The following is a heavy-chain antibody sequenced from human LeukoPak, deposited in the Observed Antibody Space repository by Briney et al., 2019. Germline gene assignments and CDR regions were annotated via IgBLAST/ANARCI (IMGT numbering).Heavy chain of an antibody. CDR1: GYTFTSYG. V-gene: IGHV1-18*01. J-gene: IGHJ6*02. D-gene: IGHD2-15*01. CDR3: ASSRWFPLYGMDV. Sequence: GASVKVSCKASGYTFTSYGISWVRQAPGQGLGWRGWISAYNGNTNYAQKRQGRVTMTTDTSTSTAYMELRSLRSDDTAVYYCASSRWFPLYGMDVWGQGTTVTVSS. CDR2: ISAYNGNT.